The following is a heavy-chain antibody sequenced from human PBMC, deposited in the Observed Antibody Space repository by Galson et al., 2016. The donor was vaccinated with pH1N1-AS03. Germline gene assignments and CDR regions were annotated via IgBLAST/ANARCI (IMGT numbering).Heavy chain of an antibody. CDR1: GFPFSTYA. Sequence: GFPFSTYAMHWVRQAPGKGLEWVAVISNDGRNKIYADSVKGRLTISRDSSKNILYLEMNSLRAEDTAVYYCARASRWLQIGFDYWGQGTLVTVSS. CDR3: ARASRWLQIGFDY. J-gene: IGHJ4*02. V-gene: IGHV3-30-3*01. CDR2: ISNDGRNK. D-gene: IGHD5-24*01.